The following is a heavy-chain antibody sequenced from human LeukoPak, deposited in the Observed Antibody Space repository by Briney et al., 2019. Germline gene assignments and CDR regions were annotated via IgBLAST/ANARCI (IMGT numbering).Heavy chain of an antibody. CDR1: GFTFSSYG. CDR2: IRYDGSNK. CDR3: ARDWYYSIDY. D-gene: IGHD3-10*01. V-gene: IGHV3-30*02. Sequence: PGGSLRLSCAASGFTFSSYGMHWVRQAPGKGLEWVAFIRYDGSNKYYADSVKGRFTISRDNSKNTLYLQMNSLRAEDTAVYYCARDWYYSIDYWGRGTLVTVSS. J-gene: IGHJ4*02.